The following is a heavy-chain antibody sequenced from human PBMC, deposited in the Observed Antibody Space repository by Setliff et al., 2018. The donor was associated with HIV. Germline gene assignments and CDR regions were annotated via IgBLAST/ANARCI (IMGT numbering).Heavy chain of an antibody. CDR2: IHYTGST. D-gene: IGHD3-10*01. J-gene: IGHJ4*02. CDR3: ARRETSGRSFDY. CDR1: GDSIISTNYY. V-gene: IGHV4-39*02. Sequence: SETLSLTCTVSGDSIISTNYYWAWVRQPPGMGLEWIGSIHYTGSTYYKPSLKSRVTLSVDTSKNRFSLELTSVTAADTALYYCARRETSGRSFDYWGQGTLVTVSS.